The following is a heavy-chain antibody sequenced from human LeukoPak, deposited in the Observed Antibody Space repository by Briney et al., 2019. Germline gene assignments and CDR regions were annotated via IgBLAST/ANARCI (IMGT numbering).Heavy chain of an antibody. D-gene: IGHD2-2*02. CDR3: ARLRCTTRSCFTGGRPGDYYYYMDV. J-gene: IGHJ6*03. CDR1: GASIGSSSYY. Sequence: SETLSLTCSASGASIGSSSYYWGWIRQPPGKGLECLGTIYYSGTTYYNPSLKSRVTISVDTSKNQFSLKLSSVTAADTSVYYCARLRCTTRSCFTGGRPGDYYYYMDVWGKGTTVTVSS. V-gene: IGHV4-39*01. CDR2: IYYSGTT.